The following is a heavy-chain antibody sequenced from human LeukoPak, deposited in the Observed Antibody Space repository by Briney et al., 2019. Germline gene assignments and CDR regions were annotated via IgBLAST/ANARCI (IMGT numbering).Heavy chain of an antibody. J-gene: IGHJ5*02. CDR3: ARGNPGYSSGWYNLVFVIRWFDP. V-gene: IGHV4-34*01. Sequence: PSETLSLTCAVYGGSFSGYYWSWIRQPPGKGLEWIGEINYSGSTNYNPSLKSRDTISVDTSKNQFSLKLSSVTAADTAVYYCARGNPGYSSGWYNLVFVIRWFDPWGQGTLVTVSS. D-gene: IGHD6-19*01. CDR1: GGSFSGYY. CDR2: INYSGST.